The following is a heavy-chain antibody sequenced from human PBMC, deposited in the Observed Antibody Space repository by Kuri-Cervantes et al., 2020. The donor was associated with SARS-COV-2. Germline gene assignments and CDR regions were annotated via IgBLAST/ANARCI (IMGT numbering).Heavy chain of an antibody. CDR3: ARGRGIQWDAFDI. V-gene: IGHV4-38-2*01. J-gene: IGHJ3*02. Sequence: SETLSLTCAVSGYSISSGYYWGWIRQPPGKGLEWIGSIYHSGSTYYNPSLKSRVTISVDTSKNQFSLKLSSVTAADTAVYYCARGRGIQWDAFDIWGQGTMVTVSS. CDR2: IYHSGST. D-gene: IGHD5-12*01. CDR1: GYSISSGYY.